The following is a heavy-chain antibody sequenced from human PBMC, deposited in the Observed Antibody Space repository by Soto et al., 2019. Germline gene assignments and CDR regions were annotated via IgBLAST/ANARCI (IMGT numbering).Heavy chain of an antibody. D-gene: IGHD5-18*01. J-gene: IGHJ5*02. V-gene: IGHV1-8*01. CDR3: ARMESFGSLNWFDP. CDR2: MNPGSGDT. CDR1: GYTFTKND. Sequence: ASVKVSCKASGYTFTKNDVSWVGQATGQGLEWMGWMNPGSGDTGYAQKFQGRVTMTRDISIATAYMELNSLTSEDTAIYYCARMESFGSLNWFDPWGQGTLVTVSS.